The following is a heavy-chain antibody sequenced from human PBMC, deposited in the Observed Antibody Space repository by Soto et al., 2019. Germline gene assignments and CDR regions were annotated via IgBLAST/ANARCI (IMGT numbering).Heavy chain of an antibody. V-gene: IGHV2-5*02. D-gene: IGHD6-13*01. CDR1: GFSLSTSGVG. Sequence: SGPTLVNPTQTLTLTCTFSGFSLSTSGVGVGWIRQPPGKALECLALIYWDDDKPFSPSLKSRLTITKDTSKNQVVLTMTNMDPVDTATYYCAHEGSWYWFDPWGQGTLVTVSS. CDR3: AHEGSWYWFDP. CDR2: IYWDDDK. J-gene: IGHJ5*02.